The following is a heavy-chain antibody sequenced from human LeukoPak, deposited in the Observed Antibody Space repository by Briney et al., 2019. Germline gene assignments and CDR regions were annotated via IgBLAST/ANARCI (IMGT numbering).Heavy chain of an antibody. Sequence: ASVKVSCKASGYTFTGYYMHWVRQAPGQGLEWMGWINPNSGGTNYAQKFQGWVTMTRDTSISTAYMELSRLRSDDTAVYYCARVPQVYSSSWEGYFDYWGQGTLVTVSS. D-gene: IGHD6-13*01. CDR2: INPNSGGT. V-gene: IGHV1-2*04. J-gene: IGHJ4*02. CDR3: ARVPQVYSSSWEGYFDY. CDR1: GYTFTGYY.